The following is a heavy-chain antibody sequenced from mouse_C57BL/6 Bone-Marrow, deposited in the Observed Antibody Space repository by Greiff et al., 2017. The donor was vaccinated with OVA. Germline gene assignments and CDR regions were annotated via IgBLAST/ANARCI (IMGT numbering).Heavy chain of an antibody. J-gene: IGHJ2*01. CDR2: IYPGSGNT. Sequence: QVQLQQSGAELVRPGASVKLSCKASGYTFTDYYINWVKQRPGQGLEWIARIYPGSGNTYYNEKFKGKATLTADKSSSTAYMQLSSLTSEDSAVYFCARSYYSNYDYWGQGTTLTVSS. D-gene: IGHD2-5*01. CDR3: ARSYYSNYDY. V-gene: IGHV1-76*01. CDR1: GYTFTDYY.